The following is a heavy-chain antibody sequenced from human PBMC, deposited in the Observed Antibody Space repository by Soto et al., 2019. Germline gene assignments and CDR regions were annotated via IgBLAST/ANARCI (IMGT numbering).Heavy chain of an antibody. CDR2: IDWDDDK. CDR3: ARIWYYYDSSGYYYAVFDY. D-gene: IGHD3-22*01. CDR1: GFSLSTSGMC. J-gene: IGHJ4*02. Sequence: SGPTLVNPTQTLTLTCTFSGFSLSTSGMCVSWIRQPPGKALEWLALIDWDDDKYYSTSLKTRLTISKDTSKNQVVLTMTNMDPVDTATYYCARIWYYYDSSGYYYAVFDYWGQGTLGTVS. V-gene: IGHV2-70*01.